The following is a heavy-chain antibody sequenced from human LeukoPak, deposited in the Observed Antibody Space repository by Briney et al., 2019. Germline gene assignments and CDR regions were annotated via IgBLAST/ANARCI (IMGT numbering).Heavy chain of an antibody. Sequence: GGSLRLSCAASGFTFSSYWMSWVHQAPGKGLEWVANIKQDGSEKVYVDSVKGRFAISRDNAKNSLFLQMDALRAEDTAVYYCARDPYSSTWSYGMDVWGQGTTVSVSS. CDR3: ARDPYSSTWSYGMDV. CDR1: GFTFSSYW. D-gene: IGHD6-6*01. CDR2: IKQDGSEK. J-gene: IGHJ6*02. V-gene: IGHV3-7*05.